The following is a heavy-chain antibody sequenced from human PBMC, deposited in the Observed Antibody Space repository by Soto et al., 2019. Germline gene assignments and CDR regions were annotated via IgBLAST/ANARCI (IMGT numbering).Heavy chain of an antibody. J-gene: IGHJ5*02. CDR1: GFTFGDYA. Sequence: PGGSLRLSCTASGFTFGDYAMSWFRQAPGKGLEWVGFIRSKAYGGTTEYAASVKGRFTISRDDSKSIAYLQMNSLKTEDTAVYYCTRQYSSGWARNWFDPWGQGTLVTVSS. D-gene: IGHD6-19*01. CDR3: TRQYSSGWARNWFDP. CDR2: IRSKAYGGTT. V-gene: IGHV3-49*03.